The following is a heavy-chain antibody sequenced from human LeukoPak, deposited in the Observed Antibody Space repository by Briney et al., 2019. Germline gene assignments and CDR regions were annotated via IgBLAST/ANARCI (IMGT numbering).Heavy chain of an antibody. V-gene: IGHV1-18*01. J-gene: IGHJ4*02. CDR3: ARDLSHRYNYDSRGYYILFDH. D-gene: IGHD3-22*01. Sequence: ASVKVSCKASGYTFTSYGISWVRQAPGQGLEWMGWISAYNGNTDYAQKLQGRVTMTTDTSTTTAYMELRSLRSDDTAVYYCARDLSHRYNYDSRGYYILFDHWGQGTLVTVSS. CDR2: ISAYNGNT. CDR1: GYTFTSYG.